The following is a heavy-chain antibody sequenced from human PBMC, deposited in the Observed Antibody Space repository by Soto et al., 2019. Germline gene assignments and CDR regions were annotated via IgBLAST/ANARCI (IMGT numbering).Heavy chain of an antibody. CDR1: GFTFTSSA. Sequence: SVKVSCKASGFTFTSSAMQWVRQARGQRLEWIGWIVVGSGNTNYAQKLQERVTITRDMSTSTAYMELSSLRSEDTAVYYCAAVPYGSGSFYGYYGMDVWGQGTTVTVSS. D-gene: IGHD3-10*01. CDR2: IVVGSGNT. J-gene: IGHJ6*02. CDR3: AAVPYGSGSFYGYYGMDV. V-gene: IGHV1-58*02.